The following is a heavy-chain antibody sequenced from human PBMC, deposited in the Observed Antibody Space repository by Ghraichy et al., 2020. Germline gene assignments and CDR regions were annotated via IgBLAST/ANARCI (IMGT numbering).Heavy chain of an antibody. V-gene: IGHV4-39*01. J-gene: IGHJ5*02. Sequence: SETLSLTCTVSGGSISSSDYYWGWIRQPPGKGLEWIGSIYYSGRTHYNPSLKSRVTMAVDASKNQFSLKVTSVTATDAAVYYCARVLVVSGSYIWFDPWGQGTLLTVSS. CDR3: ARVLVVSGSYIWFDP. CDR2: IYYSGRT. CDR1: GGSISSSDYY. D-gene: IGHD3-3*01.